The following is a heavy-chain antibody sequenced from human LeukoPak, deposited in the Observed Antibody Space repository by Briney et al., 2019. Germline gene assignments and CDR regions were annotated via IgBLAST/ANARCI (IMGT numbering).Heavy chain of an antibody. CDR3: ARSEVVYGSGRYYFGMDV. D-gene: IGHD3-10*01. CDR1: GGSISSYY. CDR2: IYYSGST. J-gene: IGHJ6*02. Sequence: SETLSLTCTVSGGSISSYYWSWIRQPPGKGLEWIGYIYYSGSTNYNPSLKSRVTISVDTSKNQFSLKLSSVIAADTAVYYCARSEVVYGSGRYYFGMDVWGQGTTVTVSS. V-gene: IGHV4-59*01.